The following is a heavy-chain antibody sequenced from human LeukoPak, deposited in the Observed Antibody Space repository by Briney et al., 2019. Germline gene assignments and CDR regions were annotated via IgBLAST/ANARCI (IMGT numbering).Heavy chain of an antibody. CDR2: INHSGST. V-gene: IGHV4-34*01. D-gene: IGHD6-19*01. Sequence: PSETLSLTCAVYGGSFSGYYWSWIRQPPGKGLEWIGEINHSGSTNYNPSLKSRVTISVDTSKNQFSLKLSSVTAADTAVYYCARYLAGAGDFNYWSQGTLVTVSS. CDR3: ARYLAGAGDFNY. CDR1: GGSFSGYY. J-gene: IGHJ4*02.